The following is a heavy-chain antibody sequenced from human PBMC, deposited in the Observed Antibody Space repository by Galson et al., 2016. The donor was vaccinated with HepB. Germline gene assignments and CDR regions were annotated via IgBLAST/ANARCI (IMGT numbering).Heavy chain of an antibody. V-gene: IGHV3-7*01. CDR1: GFTFTTYW. Sequence: SLRLSCAASGFTFTTYWMSWVRQAPGKGLEWVANIKQDESEKFYVDSVKGRFTVSRDNAKNSLFLQMRSLRAEDTAVYFCATFIEENSSFESWGQGTQVTVSS. CDR2: IKQDESEK. D-gene: IGHD1/OR15-1a*01. CDR3: ATFIEENSSFES. J-gene: IGHJ4*02.